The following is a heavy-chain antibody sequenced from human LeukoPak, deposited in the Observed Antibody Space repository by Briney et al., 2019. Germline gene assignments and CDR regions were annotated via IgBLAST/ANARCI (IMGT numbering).Heavy chain of an antibody. CDR1: GGSINSSTFY. V-gene: IGHV4-39*01. Sequence: SETLSLTCTVSGGSINSSTFYWGWIRQPPGKGLEWIGSIYYDGSTYYNPSLKSRVTISVDTSKNQFSLKLTSVTAADTAVYFCARRSDSGSDDGEDYFDYWGQGTLVTVSS. J-gene: IGHJ4*02. D-gene: IGHD1-26*01. CDR3: ARRSDSGSDDGEDYFDY. CDR2: IYYDGST.